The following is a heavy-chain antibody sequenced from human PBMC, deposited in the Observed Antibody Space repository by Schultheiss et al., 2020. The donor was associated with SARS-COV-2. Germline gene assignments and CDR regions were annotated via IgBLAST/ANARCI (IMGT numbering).Heavy chain of an antibody. J-gene: IGHJ4*02. CDR2: INPNSGGT. CDR3: ARESGGDLDY. V-gene: IGHV1-2*02. CDR1: GYTFTGYY. D-gene: IGHD2-21*02. Sequence: ASVKVSCKTSGYTFTGYYMHWVRQAPGQGLEWMGWINPNSGGTNYAQKFQGRVTMTRDTSISTAYMELSSLNFDDTAVYYCARESGGDLDYWGQGTLVTVSS.